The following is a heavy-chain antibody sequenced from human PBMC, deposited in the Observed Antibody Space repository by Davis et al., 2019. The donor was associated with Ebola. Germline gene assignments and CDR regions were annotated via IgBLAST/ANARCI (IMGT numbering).Heavy chain of an antibody. D-gene: IGHD5-18*01. CDR2: INQDGSEN. V-gene: IGHV3-7*03. CDR1: GFTFSSHW. J-gene: IGHJ4*02. Sequence: GESLKISCVVSGFTFSSHWMTWVRQAPGKGLEWVGNINQDGSENYYVDPVKGRFIISRDNSKNSLYLQMNSLRVEDTAVYYCARGYAFANDYWGQGTLVTVSS. CDR3: ARGYAFANDY.